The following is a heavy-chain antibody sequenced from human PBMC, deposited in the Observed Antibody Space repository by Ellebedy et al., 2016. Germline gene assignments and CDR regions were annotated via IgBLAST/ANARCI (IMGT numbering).Heavy chain of an antibody. V-gene: IGHV4-59*01. J-gene: IGHJ5*02. CDR3: ARRFPISSDIGPPQAVAGTRWEGNWFDP. Sequence: SETLSLTCTVSGGSISSYYWSWIRQPPGKGLEWIGYIYYSGSTNYNPSLNSRVTISVDTSKNQFSLKLSSVTAADTAVYYRARRFPISSDIGPPQAVAGTRWEGNWFDPWGQGTLVTVSS. CDR1: GGSISSYY. CDR2: IYYSGST. D-gene: IGHD6-19*01.